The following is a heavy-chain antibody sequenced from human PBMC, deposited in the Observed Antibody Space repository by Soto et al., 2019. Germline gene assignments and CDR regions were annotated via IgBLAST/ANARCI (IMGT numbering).Heavy chain of an antibody. J-gene: IGHJ4*02. V-gene: IGHV3-23*01. D-gene: IGHD2-2*01. Sequence: EVQLLVSGGGLVQPGGSLRLSCAASGFTFSNYAINWVRQAPGKGLEWVSANSGNGSTYYADAVKGRFTISRDNSKNTLYLQMNSRRAEDTTVYHCAKVPLPSDYFDYWGPGTLVTVPS. CDR3: AKVPLPSDYFDY. CDR2: NSGNGST. CDR1: GFTFSNYA.